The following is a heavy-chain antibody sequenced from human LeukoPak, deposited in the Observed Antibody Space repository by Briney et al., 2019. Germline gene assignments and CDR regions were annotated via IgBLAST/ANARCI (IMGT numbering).Heavy chain of an antibody. CDR3: ARDQPYSSTNYFDC. V-gene: IGHV1-69*01. D-gene: IGHD5/OR15-5a*01. CDR2: IIPIFGTA. J-gene: IGHJ4*02. CDR1: GGTFSCYA. Sequence: SVKVSCKASGGTFSCYAISWVRQAPGQGLEWMGGIIPIFGTANYAQKFQGRVTITADESTSTAYMELSSLRSEDTAVYYCARDQPYSSTNYFDCWGQGTLVTVSS.